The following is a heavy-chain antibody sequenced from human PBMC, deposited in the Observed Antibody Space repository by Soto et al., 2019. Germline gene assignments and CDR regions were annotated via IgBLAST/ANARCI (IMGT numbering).Heavy chain of an antibody. J-gene: IGHJ4*02. V-gene: IGHV1-18*04. Sequence: QVQLVQSGAEVKKPGASVTVSCKASGYTFSRHGISWVRQAPGQGLEWMAWSGHTNYAQKFQGRLTLTTNPSTRTAYMELRSLRSDATAVYYCARGADDFSSGYYYEYCGQGPLVTVSS. CDR3: ARGADDFSSGYYYEY. CDR1: GYTFSRHG. CDR2: SGHT. D-gene: IGHD3-3*01.